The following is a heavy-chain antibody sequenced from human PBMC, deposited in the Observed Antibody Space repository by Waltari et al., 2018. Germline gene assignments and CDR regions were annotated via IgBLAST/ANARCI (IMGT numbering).Heavy chain of an antibody. Sequence: QVQLVQSGAEVKKPGSSVKVSCKASGGTFSSYAISWVRQATGQGLEWMGGIIPIFGTANYAQKFQGRVTITADESTSTAYMELSSLRSEDTAVYYCARPFDHSGSYQDGFDYWGQGTLVTVSS. D-gene: IGHD1-26*01. J-gene: IGHJ4*02. CDR2: IIPIFGTA. CDR1: GGTFSSYA. CDR3: ARPFDHSGSYQDGFDY. V-gene: IGHV1-69*01.